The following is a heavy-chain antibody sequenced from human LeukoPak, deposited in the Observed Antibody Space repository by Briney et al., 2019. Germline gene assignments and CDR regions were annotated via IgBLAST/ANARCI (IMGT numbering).Heavy chain of an antibody. D-gene: IGHD2-21*02. V-gene: IGHV4-34*01. Sequence: GSLRLSCAASGFTFSSYNMNWIRQPPGKGLEWIGEINHSGSTNYNPSLKSRVTISVDTSKSQFSLKLSSVTAADTAVYYCARGLSAIVHWGQGTLVTVSS. J-gene: IGHJ4*02. CDR3: ARGLSAIVH. CDR1: GFTFSSYN. CDR2: INHSGST.